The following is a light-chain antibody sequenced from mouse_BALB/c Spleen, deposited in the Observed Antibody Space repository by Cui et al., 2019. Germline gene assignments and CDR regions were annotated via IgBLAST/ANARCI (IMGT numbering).Light chain of an antibody. CDR2: LTS. CDR3: QQWSSNPLT. Sequence: QIVLTKSPALMSASPGQKVTMTCSDSSSVSYMYWYQQKPRSSPKPWIYLTSNLASGVPARFSGSGSGTSYSLTISSMEAEDAATYYCQQWSSNPLTFGAGTKLELK. J-gene: IGKJ5*01. V-gene: IGKV4-68*01. CDR1: SSVSY.